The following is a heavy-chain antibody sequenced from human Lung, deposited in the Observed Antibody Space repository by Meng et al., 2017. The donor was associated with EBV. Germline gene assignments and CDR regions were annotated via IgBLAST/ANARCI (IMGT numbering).Heavy chain of an antibody. CDR2: INTNTGNS. CDR3: ARESSGYGAGTYKFDY. CDR1: GYAFTGYP. D-gene: IGHD3-10*01. V-gene: IGHV7-4-1*02. Sequence: VALVQSGSLLKNPGASVEVSCKASGYAFTGYPIHWVRQAPGQGLEWMGWINTNTGNSKYAQGFTGRFVFSLDTSVSTAYLQISGLKTEDTAMYYCARESSGYGAGTYKFDYWGQGTLVTVSS. J-gene: IGHJ4*02.